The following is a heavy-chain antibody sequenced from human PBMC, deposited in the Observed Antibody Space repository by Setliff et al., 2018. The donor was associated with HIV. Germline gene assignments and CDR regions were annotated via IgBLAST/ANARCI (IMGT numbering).Heavy chain of an antibody. CDR1: GDSIGYYY. CDR2: VYYSGST. CDR3: ASLLWGGWFGGYDAFDI. D-gene: IGHD3-10*01. J-gene: IGHJ3*02. V-gene: IGHV4-59*01. Sequence: SETLSLTCTVSGDSIGYYYWNWIRQSPGKGLEWIGYVYYSGSTKYSPSLKSRVSISLDPSTKQVSLRLRSVTAADTAVYYCASLLWGGWFGGYDAFDIWGQGTMVTVSS.